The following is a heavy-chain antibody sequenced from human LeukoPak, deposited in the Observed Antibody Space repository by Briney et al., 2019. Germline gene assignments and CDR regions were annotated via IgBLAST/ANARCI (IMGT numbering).Heavy chain of an antibody. V-gene: IGHV4-39*01. CDR2: IYYSGST. CDR1: GGSISSSSYY. Sequence: SETLSLTCTVSGGSISSSSYYCGWIRQPPGKRLEWIGSIYYSGSTYYNSSLKSRVTTSVDTSKNQFSLKLSSVTAADTAVYYCARSSRGWLQFNFDYWGQGTLVTVSS. J-gene: IGHJ4*02. CDR3: ARSSRGWLQFNFDY. D-gene: IGHD5-24*01.